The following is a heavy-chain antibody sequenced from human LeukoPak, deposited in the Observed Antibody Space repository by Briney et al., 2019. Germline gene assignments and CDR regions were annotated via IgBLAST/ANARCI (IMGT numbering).Heavy chain of an antibody. Sequence: PGGSLRLSCAASGFTFNHYGMHWVRQAPGKGLEWVAVIWYDGNTTYYSDSVKGRFTISRDNSKNTLYLQMNRLRSEDSAVYYCARDDSNGVRLYWGQGTLVTVSS. CDR3: ARDDSNGVRLY. J-gene: IGHJ4*02. CDR1: GFTFNHYG. CDR2: IWYDGNTT. D-gene: IGHD3-22*01. V-gene: IGHV3-33*01.